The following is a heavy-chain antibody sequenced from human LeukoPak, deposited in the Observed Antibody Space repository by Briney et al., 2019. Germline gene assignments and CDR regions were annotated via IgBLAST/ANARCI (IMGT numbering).Heavy chain of an antibody. CDR1: GFFFSNYG. V-gene: IGHV3-74*03. CDR3: VRSDWFDN. CDR2: VNSDGRFT. Sequence: PGGSLRLSCAGSGFFFSNYGMHWVRQAPGKGLVWVSRVNSDGRFTKYADSVKGRFTISRDNAKNTLYLQMNSLRAEDTAMYYCVRSDWFDNWGQGTLVTVSS. J-gene: IGHJ5*02.